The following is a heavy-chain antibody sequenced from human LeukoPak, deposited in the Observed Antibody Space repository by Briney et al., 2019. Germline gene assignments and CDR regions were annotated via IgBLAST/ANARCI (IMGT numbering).Heavy chain of an antibody. V-gene: IGHV3-23*01. J-gene: IGHJ4*02. D-gene: IGHD6-19*01. CDR1: GFTFSTYA. CDR2: IGGGGPTT. Sequence: GVLRLSCAASGFTFSTYAMNWVRQAPAKGLEWVSTIGGGGPTTDYADSVKDRFTISRDNSKNTLYLQMNSLRAEDTAVYFCARGFLGGTDQYFDSWGQGTLVTVSS. CDR3: ARGFLGGTDQYFDS.